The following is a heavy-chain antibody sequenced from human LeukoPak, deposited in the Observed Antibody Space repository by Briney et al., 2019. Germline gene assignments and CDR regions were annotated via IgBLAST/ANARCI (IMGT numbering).Heavy chain of an antibody. D-gene: IGHD6-13*01. Sequence: PSETLSLTCTVSGGSISSYYWSWIWQPAGKGLEWIGRIYTSGSTNYNPSLKSRVTMSVDTSKNQFSLKLSSVTAADTAVYYCARGPYSSSWYPLRGAFDIWGQGTMVTVSS. CDR2: IYTSGST. V-gene: IGHV4-4*07. CDR1: GGSISSYY. J-gene: IGHJ3*02. CDR3: ARGPYSSSWYPLRGAFDI.